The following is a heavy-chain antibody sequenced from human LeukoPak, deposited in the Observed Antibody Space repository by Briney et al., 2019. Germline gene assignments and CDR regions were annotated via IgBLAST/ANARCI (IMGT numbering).Heavy chain of an antibody. CDR3: ARANIGYYGMDV. V-gene: IGHV3-11*05. J-gene: IGHJ6*02. CDR2: ISSSSSYT. D-gene: IGHD5-12*01. CDR1: GXTFSDYY. Sequence: GGSLRLSCAASGXTFSDYYMSWIRQAPRKGLEWVSYISSSSSYTNYADSVKGRFTISRDNARNSLYLQMNSLRAEDTAVYHCARANIGYYGMDVWGQGTTVTVSS.